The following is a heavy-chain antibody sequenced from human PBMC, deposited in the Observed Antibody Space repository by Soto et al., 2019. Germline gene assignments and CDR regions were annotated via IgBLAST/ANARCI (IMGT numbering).Heavy chain of an antibody. CDR1: GGAFSSYT. V-gene: IGHV1-69*02. CDR2: IIPILGIA. J-gene: IGHJ4*02. CDR3: ASGHTVTDDQPLDY. Sequence: GASVKVSCKASGGAFSSYTISWVRQAPGQGLEWMGRIIPILGIANYAQKFQGRVTITADKSTSTAYMELSSLRSEDTAVYYCASGHTVTDDQPLDYWGQGTLVTVS. D-gene: IGHD4-17*01.